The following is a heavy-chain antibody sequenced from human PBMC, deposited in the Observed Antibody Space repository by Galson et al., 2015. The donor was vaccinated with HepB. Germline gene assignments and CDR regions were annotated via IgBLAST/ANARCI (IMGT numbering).Heavy chain of an antibody. CDR1: GGSISSSSSS. V-gene: IGHV4-39*01. J-gene: IGHJ2*01. CDR3: ARHPYSSGWLYWYFDL. Sequence: ETLSPTCTVSGGSISSSSSSWAWIRPSPGQGLEWIGSIYSSGRTLYNSSLRSRVTISGDTPKNQCSLRLISVTAADTAVYYWARHPYSSGWLYWYFDLWDRGTLVTVSS. D-gene: IGHD6-19*01. CDR2: IYSSGRT.